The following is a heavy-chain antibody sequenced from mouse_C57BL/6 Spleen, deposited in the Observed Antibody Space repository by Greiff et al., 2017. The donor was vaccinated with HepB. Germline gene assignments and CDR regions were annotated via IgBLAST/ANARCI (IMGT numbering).Heavy chain of an antibody. Sequence: EVKLVESGGGLVKPGGSLKLSCAASGFTFSDYGMHWVRQAPEKGLEWVAYISSGSSTIYYADTVKGRFTISRDNAKNTLFLQMTSLRSEDTAMYYCAKGDYDGGYYYAMDYWGQGTSVTVSS. CDR3: AKGDYDGGYYYAMDY. CDR2: ISSGSSTI. J-gene: IGHJ4*01. CDR1: GFTFSDYG. V-gene: IGHV5-17*01. D-gene: IGHD2-4*01.